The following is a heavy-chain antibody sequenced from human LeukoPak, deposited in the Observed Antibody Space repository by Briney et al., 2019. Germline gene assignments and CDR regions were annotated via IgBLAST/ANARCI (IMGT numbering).Heavy chain of an antibody. D-gene: IGHD3-22*01. J-gene: IGHJ4*02. CDR2: IYDSGST. CDR1: GGSISSYY. Sequence: SETLSLTCTVSGGSISSYYWSWIRQPPGKGLEWIGYIYDSGSTNYNPSLKSRVTMSVDTSKNQLSLKLSSVTAADTAVYYCAREGRYYDSTGYYAANLDYWGQGTLVTVSS. V-gene: IGHV4-59*01. CDR3: AREGRYYDSTGYYAANLDY.